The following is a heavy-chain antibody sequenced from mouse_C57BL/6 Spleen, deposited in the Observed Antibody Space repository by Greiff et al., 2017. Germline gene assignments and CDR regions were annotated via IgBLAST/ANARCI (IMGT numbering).Heavy chain of an antibody. CDR2: IYPGDGDT. J-gene: IGHJ2*01. Sequence: VMLVESGAELVKPGASVKISCKASGYAFSSYWMNWVKQRPGKGLEWIGQIYPGDGDTNYNGKFKGKATLTADKSSSTAYMQLSSLTSEDSAVYFCARSEVVTTRYYFDYWGQGTTLTVSS. D-gene: IGHD2-3*01. CDR1: GYAFSSYW. V-gene: IGHV1-80*01. CDR3: ARSEVVTTRYYFDY.